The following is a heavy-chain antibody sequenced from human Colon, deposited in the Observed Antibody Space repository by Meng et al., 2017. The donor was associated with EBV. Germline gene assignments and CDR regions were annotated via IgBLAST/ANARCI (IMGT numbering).Heavy chain of an antibody. CDR3: ARGELLWDY. D-gene: IGHD2-2*01. CDR1: GDSISSGEYF. CDR2: MDYRGST. J-gene: IGHJ4*02. Sequence: QVQLQESGPGLVKPSQXLSLTRTVYGDSISSGEYFWSWSRQPPGKGLEWIGYMDYRGSTFYNPSLKSRVTISVDTSKNQFSLKLSSVTAADTAVYFCARGELLWDYWGQGTLVTVSS. V-gene: IGHV4-30-4*01.